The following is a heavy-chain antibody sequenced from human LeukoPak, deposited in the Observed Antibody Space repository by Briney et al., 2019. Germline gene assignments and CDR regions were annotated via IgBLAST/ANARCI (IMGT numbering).Heavy chain of an antibody. V-gene: IGHV3-21*01. CDR2: ISSSSSYI. CDR3: ARGGAAAGTPPTGY. Sequence: GWSLPLSRASSGFTFSSYIMNWVRQAPAKGLEWVSSISSSSSYIYYADSVKGRFTISRDNAKNSLYLQMNSLRAEDTAVYYCARGGAAAGTPPTGYWGQGTLVTVSS. D-gene: IGHD6-13*01. J-gene: IGHJ4*02. CDR1: GFTFSSYI.